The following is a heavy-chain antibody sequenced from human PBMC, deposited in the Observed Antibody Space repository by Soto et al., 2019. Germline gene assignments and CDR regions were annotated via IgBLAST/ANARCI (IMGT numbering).Heavy chain of an antibody. V-gene: IGHV4-39*01. CDR2: VYYSGST. J-gene: IGHJ5*02. CDR1: GGSIDSANFH. CDR3: ARQGGDYDILTGYFNWFDP. Sequence: SETLSLTCTVSGGSIDSANFHWGWIRQPLGKGLEWIGSVYYSGSTYYNPSLKSRATISVDTSKDQFFLKVTSVTVADTAVYYCARQGGDYDILTGYFNWFDPWGQGILVTVS. D-gene: IGHD3-9*01.